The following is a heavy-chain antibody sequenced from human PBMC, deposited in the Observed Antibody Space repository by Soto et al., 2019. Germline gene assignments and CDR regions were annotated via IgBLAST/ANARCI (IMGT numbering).Heavy chain of an antibody. CDR3: ARSVSFITPRPDY. Sequence: ASVKVSCKASGYTFTDYYMHCVRQAPGQVLEWMGWINPHNGDTNYAQKFQGRVTMTGDTSISTAYMEVSRLRSDDTAAYYCARSVSFITPRPDYWGQGTLVTVSS. J-gene: IGHJ4*02. CDR1: GYTFTDYY. CDR2: INPHNGDT. D-gene: IGHD6-6*01. V-gene: IGHV1-2*02.